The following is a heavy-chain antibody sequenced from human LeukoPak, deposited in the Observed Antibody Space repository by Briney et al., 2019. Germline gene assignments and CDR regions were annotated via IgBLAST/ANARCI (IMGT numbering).Heavy chain of an antibody. D-gene: IGHD3-9*01. J-gene: IGHJ4*02. CDR2: INSDGSST. Sequence: PGGSLRLSCAASGFTFSSYWMHWVRQAPGKGLVWVSRINSDGSSTSYADSVKGRFTISRDNAKNTLYLQMNSLRAEDTAVYYCARDPGRYYDILTGPDYWGKGTLVTVSS. CDR3: ARDPGRYYDILTGPDY. CDR1: GFTFSSYW. V-gene: IGHV3-74*01.